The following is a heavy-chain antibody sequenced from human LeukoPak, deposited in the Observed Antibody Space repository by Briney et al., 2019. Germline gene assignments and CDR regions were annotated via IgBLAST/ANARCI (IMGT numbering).Heavy chain of an antibody. V-gene: IGHV1-69*05. D-gene: IGHD3-3*01. CDR1: GGTFSSYA. J-gene: IGHJ3*02. Sequence: SVKVSCKASGGTFSSYAISWVRQAPGQGLEWMGRIIPIFGTANYAQKFQGRVTITTDESTSTAYMELSSLRSEDTAVYYCARTYYDFWSGPRDHALDIWGQGTMVTVSS. CDR3: ARTYYDFWSGPRDHALDI. CDR2: IIPIFGTA.